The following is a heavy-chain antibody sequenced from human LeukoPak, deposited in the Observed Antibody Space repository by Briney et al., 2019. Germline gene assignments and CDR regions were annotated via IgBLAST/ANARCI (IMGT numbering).Heavy chain of an antibody. CDR2: ISAYNGNT. D-gene: IGHD2-2*01. CDR3: ARVRVQRVVVPAALPDY. J-gene: IGHJ4*02. V-gene: IGHV1-18*01. Sequence: GASVKVSCKASGYTFTSYGISWVRQAPGQGLEWMGWISAYNGNTNYAQKLQGRVTMTTDTSTSTAYMELRSLRSDDTAVYYCARVRVQRVVVPAALPDYWGQGTLVTVSS. CDR1: GYTFTSYG.